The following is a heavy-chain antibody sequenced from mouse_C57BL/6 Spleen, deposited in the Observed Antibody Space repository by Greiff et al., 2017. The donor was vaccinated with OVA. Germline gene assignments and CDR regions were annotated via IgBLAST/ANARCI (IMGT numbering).Heavy chain of an antibody. CDR1: GYAFSSSW. D-gene: IGHD1-1*01. CDR2: IYPGDGDT. J-gene: IGHJ2*01. CDR3: AREGYYGSSLYYFDY. V-gene: IGHV1-82*01. Sequence: VKLQQSGPELVKPGASVKISCKASGYAFSSSWMNWVKQRPGKGLEWIGRIYPGDGDTNYNGKFKGKATLTADKSSSTAYMQLSSLTSEDSAVYFCAREGYYGSSLYYFDYWGQGATLTVSS.